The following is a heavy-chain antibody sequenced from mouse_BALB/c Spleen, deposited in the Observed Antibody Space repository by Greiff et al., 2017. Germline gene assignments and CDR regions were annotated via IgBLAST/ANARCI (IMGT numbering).Heavy chain of an antibody. V-gene: IGHV5-6-3*01. CDR3: ARGKGAMDY. CDR1: GFTFSSYG. J-gene: IGHJ4*01. Sequence: EVKLVESGGGLVQPGGSLKLSCAASGFTFSSYGMSWVRQTPDKRLELVATINSNGGSTYYPDSVKGRFTISRDNAKNTLYLQMSSLKSEDTAMYYCARGKGAMDYWGQGTSVTVSS. CDR2: INSNGGST.